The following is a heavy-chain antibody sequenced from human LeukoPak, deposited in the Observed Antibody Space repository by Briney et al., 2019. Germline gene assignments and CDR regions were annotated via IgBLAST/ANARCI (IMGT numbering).Heavy chain of an antibody. Sequence: GGSLRLSCAASGFTFSSYGMHWVRQAPGKGLEWVAVISYDGSNKYYADSVKGRFTISRDNSKNTLYLQMNSLRAEDTAVYYCARVRDDYYGSGSYYDYWGQGTLVTVSS. V-gene: IGHV3-30*03. CDR1: GFTFSSYG. J-gene: IGHJ4*02. CDR2: ISYDGSNK. D-gene: IGHD3-10*01. CDR3: ARVRDDYYGSGSYYDY.